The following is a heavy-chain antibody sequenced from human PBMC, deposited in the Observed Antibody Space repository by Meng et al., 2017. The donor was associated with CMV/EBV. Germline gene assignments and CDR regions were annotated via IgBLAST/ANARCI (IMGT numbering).Heavy chain of an antibody. V-gene: IGHV4-30-4*08. J-gene: IGHJ5*02. D-gene: IGHD2-21*01. CDR2: IYYSGST. CDR3: ARVSGYCGGDCPQVWFDP. CDR1: SISSGDYS. Sequence: SISSGDYSWSWIRQPPGKGLEWIGYIYYSGSTYYNPSLKSRVTISVDTSKNQFSLKLSSVTAADTAVYYCARVSGYCGGDCPQVWFDPWGQGTLVTVSS.